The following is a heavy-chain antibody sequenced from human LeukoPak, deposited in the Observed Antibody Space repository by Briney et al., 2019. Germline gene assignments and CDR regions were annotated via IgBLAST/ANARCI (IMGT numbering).Heavy chain of an antibody. Sequence: GASVTVSCTASGYTFTGYYMHWVRQAPGQGLEWMGWINPNSGGTNYAQKFQGWVTMTRDTSISTAYMELSRLRSDDAAVYYCARVVGATPYGNWFDPWGQGTLVTVSS. CDR3: ARVVGATPYGNWFDP. CDR2: INPNSGGT. V-gene: IGHV1-2*04. J-gene: IGHJ5*02. D-gene: IGHD1-26*01. CDR1: GYTFTGYY.